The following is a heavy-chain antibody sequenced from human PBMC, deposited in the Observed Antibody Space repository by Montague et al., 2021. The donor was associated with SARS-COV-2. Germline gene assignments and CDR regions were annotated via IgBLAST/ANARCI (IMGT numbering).Heavy chain of an antibody. CDR3: ARQKRRITIFGVVIPPVLPWFDP. Sequence: SETLSLTCTVSGGSISSSSYYWGWIRQPPGKGLEWIGSIYYSGSTYYNPSLKSRVTISVYTSKNQFSLKLSSVTAADTAVYYCARQKRRITIFGVVIPPVLPWFDPWGQGTLVTVSS. CDR1: GGSISSSSYY. V-gene: IGHV4-39*01. CDR2: IYYSGST. D-gene: IGHD3-3*01. J-gene: IGHJ5*02.